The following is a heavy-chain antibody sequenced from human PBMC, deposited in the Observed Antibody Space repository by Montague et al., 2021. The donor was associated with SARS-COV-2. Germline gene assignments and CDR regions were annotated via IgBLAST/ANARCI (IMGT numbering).Heavy chain of an antibody. V-gene: IGHV4-4*02. Sequence: SETLSLTCAVSGGSISSSNWWSWVRQPPGKGLEWIGEIYHSGSTNYNPSLKSRVTISVDKSKNQFSLKLSSVTAADTAVYYCARRYCSSTSCPNWFDPWGQGTRVTVST. CDR1: GGSISSSNW. J-gene: IGHJ5*02. CDR2: IYHSGST. CDR3: ARRYCSSTSCPNWFDP. D-gene: IGHD2-2*01.